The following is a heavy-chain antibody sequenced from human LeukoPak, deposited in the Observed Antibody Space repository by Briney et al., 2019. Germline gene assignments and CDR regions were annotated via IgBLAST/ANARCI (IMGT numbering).Heavy chain of an antibody. CDR3: AKVLLKWELQYYFDY. CDR1: GFTFSSYA. D-gene: IGHD1-26*01. CDR2: ISYDGSNK. V-gene: IGHV3-30-3*01. Sequence: PGRSLRLSCAASGFTFSSYAMHWVRQAPGKGLEWVAVISYDGSNKYYADSVKGRFTISRDNSKNTLYLQMNSLRAEDTAVYYCAKVLLKWELQYYFDYWGQGTLVTVSS. J-gene: IGHJ4*02.